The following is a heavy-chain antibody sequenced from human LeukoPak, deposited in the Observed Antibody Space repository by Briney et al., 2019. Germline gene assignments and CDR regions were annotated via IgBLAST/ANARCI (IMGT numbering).Heavy chain of an antibody. Sequence: GGSLILSCAASGFTFSSYAMSWVRQAPGKGLEWVSAISGSGGSTYYADSVKGRFTISRDNSKNTLYLQMNSLRAEDTAVYYCAKDSGSSSQFDYWGQGTLVTVSS. CDR2: ISGSGGST. CDR3: AKDSGSSSQFDY. CDR1: GFTFSSYA. D-gene: IGHD6-13*01. V-gene: IGHV3-23*01. J-gene: IGHJ4*02.